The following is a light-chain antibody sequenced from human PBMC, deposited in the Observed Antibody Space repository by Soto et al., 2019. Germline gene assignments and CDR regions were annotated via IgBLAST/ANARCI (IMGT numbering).Light chain of an antibody. CDR1: QILSSNY. J-gene: IGKJ5*01. CDR3: QQRQHWPPIT. V-gene: IGKV3D-20*02. Sequence: EIVFTQSPCTLSLSPFEGSTLSCRASQILSSNYLAWYQQKPGQAPRLLIYGESRRATGIPDRFSGSGSGTDFTLAIRRLEPEDFAVYYCQQRQHWPPITFGQGTRLEIK. CDR2: GES.